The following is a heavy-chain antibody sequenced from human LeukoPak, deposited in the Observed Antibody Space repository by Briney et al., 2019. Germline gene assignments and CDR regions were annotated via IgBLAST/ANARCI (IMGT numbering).Heavy chain of an antibody. CDR2: INHSGST. D-gene: IGHD3-10*01. Sequence: PSETLSLTCAVYGGSFSGYYWSWIRQPPGKGLEWIGEINHSGSTNYNPSLKSRVTISVDTSKNQFSLKLSSVTAADTAVYYCAGGSDRFDPWGQGTLVTVSS. CDR3: AGGSDRFDP. V-gene: IGHV4-34*01. J-gene: IGHJ5*02. CDR1: GGSFSGYY.